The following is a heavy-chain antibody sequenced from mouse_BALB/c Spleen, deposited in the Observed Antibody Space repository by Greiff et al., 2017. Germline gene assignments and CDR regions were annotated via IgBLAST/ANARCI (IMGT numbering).Heavy chain of an antibody. CDR3: ARSPYAFYAMDD. Sequence: EVQLQQPGAELVRPGASVKLSCKASGYTFTSYWMNWVKQRPEQGLEWIGRIDPANGNTKYDPKFQGKATITADTSSNTAYLQLSSLTSEDTAGYYCARSPYAFYAMDDRGQGTSVTVSS. CDR2: IDPANGNT. J-gene: IGHJ4*01. D-gene: IGHD1-1*01. V-gene: IGHV14-1*02. CDR1: GYTFTSYW.